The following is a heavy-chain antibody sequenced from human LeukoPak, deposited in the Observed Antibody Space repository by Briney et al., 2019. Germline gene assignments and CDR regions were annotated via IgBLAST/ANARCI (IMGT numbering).Heavy chain of an antibody. V-gene: IGHV3-30-3*01. CDR3: VRDRPPYYDFWSGLDY. CDR2: ISYEGSNK. J-gene: IGHJ4*02. CDR1: GFTFGSYA. Sequence: GGSLRLSCAASGFTFGSYAMHWVRQAPGKGLEWVAVISYEGSNKYYADSVKGRSTISRDNSKNTLYLQMSSLRAEDTAVYYCVRDRPPYYDFWSGLDYWGQGTLVTVSS. D-gene: IGHD3-3*01.